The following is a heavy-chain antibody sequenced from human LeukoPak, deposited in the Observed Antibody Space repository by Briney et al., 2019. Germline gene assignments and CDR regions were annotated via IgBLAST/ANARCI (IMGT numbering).Heavy chain of an antibody. D-gene: IGHD4-17*01. CDR2: ISAYIGIT. V-gene: IGHV1-18*01. CDR1: GYTFTIYG. Sequence: ASVKVSCKDSGYTFTIYGISSVRQAPGQGLECMGRISAYIGITNYTHKFQGAVTPTPDTSPSTAYIEMRRLRADDTGLYYCARSTVTTFGVDWFDPWGQGTLVTVSS. J-gene: IGHJ5*02. CDR3: ARSTVTTFGVDWFDP.